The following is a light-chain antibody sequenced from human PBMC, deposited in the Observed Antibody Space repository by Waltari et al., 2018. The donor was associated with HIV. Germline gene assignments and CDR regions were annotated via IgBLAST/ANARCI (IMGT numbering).Light chain of an antibody. CDR2: DVS. CDR3: CSYAGSYTFVV. Sequence: HSALTQPLSVAGSPGQSVTLSCTGTRSDVGGYNYVSWYQQHPGKAPKLMIYDVSKRPSGVPDRFSGSKSGNTASLTISGLQAEDEADYYCCSYAGSYTFVVFGGGTKLTVL. CDR1: RSDVGGYNY. J-gene: IGLJ3*02. V-gene: IGLV2-11*01.